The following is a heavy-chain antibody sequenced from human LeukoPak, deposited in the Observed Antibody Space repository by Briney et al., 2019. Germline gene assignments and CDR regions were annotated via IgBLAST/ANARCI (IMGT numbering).Heavy chain of an antibody. Sequence: GGSLRLSCVASGGTTDDYGMNWVRQAPGKGLEWVSYISSSSSTIYYADSVKGRFTISRDNAKNSLYLQMNSLRAEDTAVYYCARDQNGDYVGFDYWGQGTLVTISS. CDR2: ISSSSSTI. V-gene: IGHV3-48*01. CDR1: GGTTDDYG. D-gene: IGHD4-17*01. J-gene: IGHJ4*02. CDR3: ARDQNGDYVGFDY.